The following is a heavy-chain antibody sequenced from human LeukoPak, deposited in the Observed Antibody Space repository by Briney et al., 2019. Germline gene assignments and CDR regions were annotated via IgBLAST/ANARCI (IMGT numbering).Heavy chain of an antibody. CDR1: GGSISSYY. D-gene: IGHD3-10*01. CDR3: SGESYAFDI. CDR2: IYYSGST. Sequence: KPSETLSLTCTVSGGSISSYYWSWIRQPPGKGLEWIGYIYYSGSTNYNPSLKSRVTISVDTSKNQFSLKLSSVTAADTAVYYCSGESYAFDIWGQGTMVTVSS. V-gene: IGHV4-59*08. J-gene: IGHJ3*02.